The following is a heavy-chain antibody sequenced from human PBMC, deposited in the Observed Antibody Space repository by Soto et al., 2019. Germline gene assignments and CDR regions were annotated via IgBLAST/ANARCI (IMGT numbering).Heavy chain of an antibody. J-gene: IGHJ4*02. CDR3: ARGGGSTKVAY. CDR2: TSNSGST. D-gene: IGHD2-2*01. Sequence: QVQLQESGPGLVKPSQTLSLTCTVSGGSITSSGYYWSWIRQHPGEGLEWIGFTSNSGSTSYTPSHKSRVTTSEDTSSNQFSLNLKSVTAADTAVYYCARGGGSTKVAYWGPRTLVTVSP. CDR1: GGSITSSGYY. V-gene: IGHV4-31*03.